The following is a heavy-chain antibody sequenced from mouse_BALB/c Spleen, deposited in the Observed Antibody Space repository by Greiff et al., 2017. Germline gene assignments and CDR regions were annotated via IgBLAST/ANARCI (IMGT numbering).Heavy chain of an antibody. D-gene: IGHD2-4*01. CDR1: GYTFTSYW. CDR3: ARGADDYDGAWFAY. V-gene: IGHV1-87*01. J-gene: IGHJ3*01. Sequence: QVQLKQSGAELARPGASVKLSCKASGYTFTSYWMQWVKQRPGQGLEWIGAIYPGDGDTRYTQKFKGKATLTADKSSSTAYMQLSSLASEDSAVYYCARGADDYDGAWFAYWGQGTLVTVSA. CDR2: IYPGDGDT.